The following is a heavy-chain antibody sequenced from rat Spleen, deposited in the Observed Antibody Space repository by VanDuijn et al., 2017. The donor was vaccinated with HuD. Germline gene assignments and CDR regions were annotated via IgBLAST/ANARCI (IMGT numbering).Heavy chain of an antibody. CDR3: ARRPYYDGAYYPFAY. V-gene: IGHV5S11*01. CDR2: ITNAAGTV. D-gene: IGHD1-12*02. Sequence: EVQLVESDGGLVQPGRSLKLSCAASGFTFSDYYMAWVRQAPTKGLEWVASITNAAGTVYYPDSVKGRFTISRDTAQNILYLQMDSLRSEETATYYCARRPYYDGAYYPFAYWGQGTLVTVSS. J-gene: IGHJ3*01. CDR1: GFTFSDYY.